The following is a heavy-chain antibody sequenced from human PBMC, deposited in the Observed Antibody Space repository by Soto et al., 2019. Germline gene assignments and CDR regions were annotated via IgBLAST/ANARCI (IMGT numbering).Heavy chain of an antibody. CDR1: GGSISGYY. CDR3: ARGPGGPDGPGDY. CDR2: IYNGNT. D-gene: IGHD2-15*01. J-gene: IGHJ4*02. V-gene: IGHV4-59*08. Sequence: PSETLSLTCIISGGSISGYYWTWIRQSPGKGLEYIGYIYNGNTNYNPSLNSRVTISVDTSKNQFSLKLTSVTAADTAVYYCARGPGGPDGPGDYWGQGTLVTVSS.